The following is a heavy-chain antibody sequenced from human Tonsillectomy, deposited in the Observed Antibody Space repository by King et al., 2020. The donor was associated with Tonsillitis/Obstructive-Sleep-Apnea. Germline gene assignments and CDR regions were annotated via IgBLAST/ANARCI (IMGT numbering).Heavy chain of an antibody. CDR3: AGVLRPGWYFDL. V-gene: IGHV4-59*01. J-gene: IGHJ2*01. CDR2: IYYSGST. Sequence: QLQESGPGLMKPSETLSLTCTVSGGSISSYYWSWIRQPPGKGLEWIGYIYYSGSTNYNPSLKSRVTISVDTSKNQFSLKLSSVTAADTAVYYCAGVLRPGWYFDLWGRGTLVTVSS. D-gene: IGHD3-10*01. CDR1: GGSISSYY.